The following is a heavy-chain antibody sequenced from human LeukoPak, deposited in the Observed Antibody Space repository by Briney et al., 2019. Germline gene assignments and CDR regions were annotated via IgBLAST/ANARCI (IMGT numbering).Heavy chain of an antibody. D-gene: IGHD5-24*01. J-gene: IGHJ2*01. Sequence: PSETLSLTCTVSGGSISSYYWSWIRQPPGKGLEWIGYIYYSGSTNYDPSLKSRVTISVDTSKNQLSLKMSSVTAADTSVYYCATRIDGYNNWYFDLWGRGTLVTVSS. CDR3: ATRIDGYNNWYFDL. CDR2: IYYSGST. V-gene: IGHV4-59*01. CDR1: GGSISSYY.